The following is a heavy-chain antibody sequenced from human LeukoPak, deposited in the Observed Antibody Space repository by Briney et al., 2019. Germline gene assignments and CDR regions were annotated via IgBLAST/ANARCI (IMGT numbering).Heavy chain of an antibody. CDR3: ARGAGIAAAGDYYYYYMDV. CDR2: INWNGGST. J-gene: IGHJ6*03. V-gene: IGHV3-20*04. Sequence: GGSLRLSCAASGFTFDDYGMSWVRQAPGKGLEWVSGINWNGGSTGYADSVKGRFTISRDNAENSLYLQMNSLRAEDTALYYCARGAGIAAAGDYYYYYMDVWGKGTTVTVSS. D-gene: IGHD6-13*01. CDR1: GFTFDDYG.